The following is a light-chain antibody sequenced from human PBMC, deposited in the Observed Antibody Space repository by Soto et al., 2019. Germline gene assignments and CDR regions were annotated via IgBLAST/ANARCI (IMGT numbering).Light chain of an antibody. J-gene: IGKJ1*01. CDR2: KAS. Sequence: IRMTQSPTSLSSSTEDTVSITRGASQSISSWLALYQQKPGKAPKLLIYKASSLESGVPSRFSGSGSGTDFTLTISSLQPEDVATYYCQKYNSVRWTFCQGTKLDIK. CDR3: QKYNSVRWT. CDR1: QSISSW. V-gene: IGKV1-5*03.